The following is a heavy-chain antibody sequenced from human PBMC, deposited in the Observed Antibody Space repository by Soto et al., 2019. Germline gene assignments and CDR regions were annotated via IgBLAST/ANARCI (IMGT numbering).Heavy chain of an antibody. CDR3: AKLVAYCGGDCYSVPDY. CDR2: ISYDGSNK. D-gene: IGHD2-21*02. J-gene: IGHJ4*02. CDR1: GFTFSSYG. V-gene: IGHV3-30*18. Sequence: ESGGGVVQPGRSLRLSCAASGFTFSSYGMHWVRQAPGKGLEWVAVISYDGSNKYYADSVKGRFTISRDNSKNTLYLQMNSLRAEDTAVYYCAKLVAYCGGDCYSVPDYWGQGTLVTVSS.